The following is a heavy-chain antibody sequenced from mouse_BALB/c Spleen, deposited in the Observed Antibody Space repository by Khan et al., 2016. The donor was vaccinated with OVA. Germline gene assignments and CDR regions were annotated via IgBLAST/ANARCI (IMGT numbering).Heavy chain of an antibody. CDR2: ISSTGGT. D-gene: IGHD2-12*01. J-gene: IGHJ4*01. V-gene: IGHV3-2*02. CDR3: ARSLYYSFGYALDC. CDR1: GYSITSDYA. Sequence: DVQLQESGPGLVKPSQSLSLTCTVTGYSITSDYAWNWIRQFPGNKLEWMGYISSTGGTSYNPSLKSRISVTRDTSKNQFFLQLKSVTTEDTATYYCARSLYYSFGYALDCWGRGTSVTVSS.